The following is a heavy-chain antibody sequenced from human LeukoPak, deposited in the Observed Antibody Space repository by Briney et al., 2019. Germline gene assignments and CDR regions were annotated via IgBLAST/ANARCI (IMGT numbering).Heavy chain of an antibody. CDR2: INPNSGGT. V-gene: IGHV1-2*02. J-gene: IGHJ4*02. D-gene: IGHD3-10*01. CDR3: ARDQELWFGELSLDY. CDR1: GYTFTGYY. Sequence: GASVKVSCKASGYTFTGYYMHWVRQAPGQGLEWMGWINPNSGGTNYAQKFQGRVTMTRDTSISTAYMELSRLRSDHTAVYYCARDQELWFGELSLDYWGQGTLVTVSS.